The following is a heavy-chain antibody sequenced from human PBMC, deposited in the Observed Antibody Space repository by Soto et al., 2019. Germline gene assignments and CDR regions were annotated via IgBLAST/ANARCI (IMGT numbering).Heavy chain of an antibody. J-gene: IGHJ6*02. D-gene: IGHD3-9*01. Sequence: ASVEVSCKASGYTFTSYCISWVLQAPGQGLEWMGWISAYNGNTNYAQKLQGRVTMTTDTSTSTAYMELRSLGSDDTAVYYCARVVGMTGYFPLVDYYYGMDVWGQGTTVTVSS. CDR3: ARVVGMTGYFPLVDYYYGMDV. V-gene: IGHV1-18*04. CDR2: ISAYNGNT. CDR1: GYTFTSYC.